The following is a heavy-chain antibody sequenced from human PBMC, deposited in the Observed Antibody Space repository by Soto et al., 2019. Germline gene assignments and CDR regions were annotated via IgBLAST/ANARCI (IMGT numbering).Heavy chain of an antibody. J-gene: IGHJ4*02. Sequence: EVQLLESGGGLVQPGGSLRLSCAASGFTFSSYAMNWLRQAPGKGLEWVSTISGSGRSTYYAQTSMYYADSVKGRFTNSRDNSNNTLYLQMNSLRAEDTAVYYCAKVGGTSLPPIPVDYWGQGTLVTVSS. D-gene: IGHD2-2*02. CDR2: ISGSGRST. CDR1: GFTFSSYA. CDR3: AKVGGTSLPPIPVDY. V-gene: IGHV3-23*01.